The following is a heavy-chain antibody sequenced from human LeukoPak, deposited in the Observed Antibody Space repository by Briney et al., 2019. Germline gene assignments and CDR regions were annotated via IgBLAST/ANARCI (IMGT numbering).Heavy chain of an antibody. V-gene: IGHV1-69*13. J-gene: IGHJ5*02. Sequence: ASVKVSCKASGGTFSSYAISWVRQAPGQGLEWMGGIIPIFGTANYAQKFQGRVTITADESTSTAYMELSSLRSEDTAVYYCAREVVVTHKPGWNWFDPWGQGTLVTVS. CDR2: IIPIFGTA. D-gene: IGHD2-21*02. CDR1: GGTFSSYA. CDR3: AREVVVTHKPGWNWFDP.